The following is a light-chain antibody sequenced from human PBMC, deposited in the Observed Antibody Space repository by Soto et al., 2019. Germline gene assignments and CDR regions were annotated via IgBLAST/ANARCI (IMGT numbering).Light chain of an antibody. Sequence: EVGVTQSPGTVSLSPGERVTLSCRASQSISGNYLAWYQHKPGQAPRLLISGTYTRATDIPDRFSGRGPGTDFSLTISSLVPGDFPVYYCKHYGEALSLTFGQGTRLE. J-gene: IGKJ5*01. CDR1: QSISGNY. V-gene: IGKV3-20*01. CDR3: KHYGEALSLT. CDR2: GTY.